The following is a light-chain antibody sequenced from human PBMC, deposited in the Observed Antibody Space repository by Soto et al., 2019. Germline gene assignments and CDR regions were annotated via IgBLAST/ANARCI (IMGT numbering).Light chain of an antibody. V-gene: IGKV3-11*01. CDR2: DAS. J-gene: IGKJ2*01. CDR3: QQRSNWPPYT. CDR1: QSVSSY. Sequence: EIVLTQSQATLSLSPGERATLSCRASQSVSSYLAWYQQKPGQAPRLLIYDASNRATGIPARFSGSGSGTDFTLTISSLEPEDFAVDYCQQRSNWPPYTFGQGTKLEIK.